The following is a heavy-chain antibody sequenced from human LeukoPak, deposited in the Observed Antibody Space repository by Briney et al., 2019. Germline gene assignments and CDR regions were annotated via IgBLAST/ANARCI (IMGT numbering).Heavy chain of an antibody. CDR2: INHSGST. V-gene: IGHV4-34*01. CDR3: ARVGSGWYIYYYYYMDV. J-gene: IGHJ6*03. D-gene: IGHD6-19*01. Sequence: SETLSLTCAVYGGSFSGYYWSWIRQPPGKGLEWIGEINHSGSTNYNPSLKSRVTISVDTSKNQFSLKLSSVTAADTAVYYCARVGSGWYIYYYYYMDVWGKGTTVTVSS. CDR1: GGSFSGYY.